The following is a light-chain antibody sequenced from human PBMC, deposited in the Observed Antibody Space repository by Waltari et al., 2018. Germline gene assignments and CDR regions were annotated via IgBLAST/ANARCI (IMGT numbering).Light chain of an antibody. CDR1: QGISHS. V-gene: IGKV1-NL1*01. Sequence: DIQMTQSQSSVSASLGDRVTITCRASQGISHSLAWYQLIPGQAPKLLLYGTSRLESGVPSRFSGRGSGTDYTLTISSLQPEDFGTYYCQQYYSLTLTFGGGTKVEI. CDR3: QQYYSLTLT. J-gene: IGKJ4*01. CDR2: GTS.